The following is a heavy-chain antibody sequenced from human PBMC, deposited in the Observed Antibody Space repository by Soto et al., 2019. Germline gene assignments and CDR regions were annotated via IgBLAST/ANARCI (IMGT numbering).Heavy chain of an antibody. D-gene: IGHD3-9*01. CDR2: IWYDGSNK. CDR3: ARDLIRYFDWLLNYYYYYGMDV. V-gene: IGHV3-33*01. Sequence: QVQLVESGGGVVQPGRSLTLSCAASGFTFSSYGMHWVRQAPGKGLEWVAVIWYDGSNKYYADSVKGRFTISRDNSKNTLYLQMNSLRAEDTAVYYCARDLIRYFDWLLNYYYYYGMDVWGQGTTVTVSS. J-gene: IGHJ6*02. CDR1: GFTFSSYG.